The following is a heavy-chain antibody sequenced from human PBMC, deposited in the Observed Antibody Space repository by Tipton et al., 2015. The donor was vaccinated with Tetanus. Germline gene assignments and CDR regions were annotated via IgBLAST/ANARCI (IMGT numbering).Heavy chain of an antibody. Sequence: TLSLTCTVSGGSMSNNYWSWIRQPPGKGLEWIAYIFHSGSTNYSPSLKSRVAISMDTSKNQISLKLNSVTAADTAMYYCAKGVAPVWEWSFDLWGRGTLVTVSS. CDR3: AKGVAPVWEWSFDL. D-gene: IGHD3-3*01. CDR1: GGSMSNNY. V-gene: IGHV4-59*12. CDR2: IFHSGST. J-gene: IGHJ2*01.